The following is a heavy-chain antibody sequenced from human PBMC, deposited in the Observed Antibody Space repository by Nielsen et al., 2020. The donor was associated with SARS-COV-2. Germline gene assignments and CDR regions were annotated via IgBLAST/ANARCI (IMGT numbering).Heavy chain of an antibody. CDR1: GFTFSSYW. CDR3: ARDGEGNGLNYYYYGMDV. CDR2: IKQDGSEK. D-gene: IGHD3-3*01. J-gene: IGHJ6*02. Sequence: GGSLRLSCAASGFTFSSYWMSWVRQAPGKGLEWVVNIKQDGSEKYYVDSVKGRFTISRDNAKNSLYLQMNSLGAEDTAVYYCARDGEGNGLNYYYYGMDVWGQGTTVTVSS. V-gene: IGHV3-7*03.